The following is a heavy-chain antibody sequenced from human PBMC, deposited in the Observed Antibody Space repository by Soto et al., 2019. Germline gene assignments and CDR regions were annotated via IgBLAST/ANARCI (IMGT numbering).Heavy chain of an antibody. CDR1: GFTFSSYA. V-gene: IGHV3-30-3*01. Sequence: GGALRLSCTDAGFTFSSYAMHWVRQPPGKGLEWVAVISYDGSNKYYADSVKGRFTISRDNSKSTLYLQMNSLRAEDTAVYYCARVMNTVTTVFALDIWGQGTMVTASS. D-gene: IGHD4-17*01. J-gene: IGHJ3*02. CDR3: ARVMNTVTTVFALDI. CDR2: ISYDGSNK.